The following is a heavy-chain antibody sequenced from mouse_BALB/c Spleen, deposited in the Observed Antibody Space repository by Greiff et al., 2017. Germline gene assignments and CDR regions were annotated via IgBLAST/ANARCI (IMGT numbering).Heavy chain of an antibody. Sequence: DVMLVESGGGLVQPGGSLKLSCAASGFTFSSYTMSWVRQTPEKRLEWVAYISNGGGSTYYPDTVKGRFTISRDNAKNTLYLQMSSLKSEDTAMYYCARGPPYGNYYAMDYWGQGTSVTVSS. CDR2: ISNGGGST. V-gene: IGHV5-12-2*01. CDR1: GFTFSSYT. D-gene: IGHD2-1*01. J-gene: IGHJ4*01. CDR3: ARGPPYGNYYAMDY.